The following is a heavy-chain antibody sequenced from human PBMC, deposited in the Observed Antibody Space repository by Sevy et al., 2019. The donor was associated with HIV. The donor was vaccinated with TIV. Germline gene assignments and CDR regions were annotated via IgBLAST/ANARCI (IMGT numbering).Heavy chain of an antibody. CDR2: IKQDGSEK. CDR3: AREDIVVVPAAVNWFDP. V-gene: IGHV3-7*03. D-gene: IGHD2-2*01. Sequence: GGSLRLSCAASGFTFSSYWMSWVRQAPGKGLEWVANIKQDGSEKYYVDSVKGRFTISRDNAKNSLYLQMNSLRAEDTAVYCCAREDIVVVPAAVNWFDPWGQGTLVTVSS. CDR1: GFTFSSYW. J-gene: IGHJ5*02.